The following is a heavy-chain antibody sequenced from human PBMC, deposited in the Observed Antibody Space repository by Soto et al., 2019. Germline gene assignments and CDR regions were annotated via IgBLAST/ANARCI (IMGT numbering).Heavy chain of an antibody. V-gene: IGHV4-30-2*01. D-gene: IGHD3-3*01. Sequence: LSLTCAVSGGSISSGGYSWSWIRQPPGKGLEWIGYIYHSGSTYYNPSLKSRVTISVDRSKNQFSLKLSSVTAADTAVYYCASSHSYYDFWSGWAPYYYGMDVWGQGTTVTVPS. J-gene: IGHJ6*02. CDR2: IYHSGST. CDR1: GGSISSGGYS. CDR3: ASSHSYYDFWSGWAPYYYGMDV.